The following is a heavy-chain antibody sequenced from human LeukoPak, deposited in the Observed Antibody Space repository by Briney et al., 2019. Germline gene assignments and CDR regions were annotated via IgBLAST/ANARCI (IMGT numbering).Heavy chain of an antibody. CDR1: GYAFTGYY. D-gene: IGHD2-15*01. V-gene: IGHV1-2*02. Sequence: GASVKVSCKASGYAFTGYYMHWVRQAPGQGLEWMGWINPNSGGTNYAQKFQGRVTMTRDTSISTAYMELSRLRSDDTAVYYCAREGYCSGGSCSRRGFDPWGQGTLVTVSS. J-gene: IGHJ5*02. CDR2: INPNSGGT. CDR3: AREGYCSGGSCSRRGFDP.